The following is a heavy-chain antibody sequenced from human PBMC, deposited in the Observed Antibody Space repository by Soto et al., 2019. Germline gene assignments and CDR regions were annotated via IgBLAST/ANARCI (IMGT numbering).Heavy chain of an antibody. CDR3: VVDTTGLFDY. Sequence: EVQLVESGGGLVQPGGSLRLSCAASGFTLSAYSMNWVRQAPGKGLEWISFINSGSDTIYYGDSVKGRFTISRDNAKNALYLQMNSLRDDDTAVYYCVVDTTGLFDYWGQGTLVTVSS. J-gene: IGHJ4*02. D-gene: IGHD5-18*01. CDR1: GFTLSAYS. CDR2: INSGSDTI. V-gene: IGHV3-48*02.